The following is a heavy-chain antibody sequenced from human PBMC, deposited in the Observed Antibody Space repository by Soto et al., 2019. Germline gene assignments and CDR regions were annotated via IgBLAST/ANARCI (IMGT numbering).Heavy chain of an antibody. V-gene: IGHV3-33*01. CDR1: GFTFSSYG. Sequence: ESGGGVVQPGRSLRLSCAASGFTFSSYGMHWVRQAPGKGLEWVAVIWYDGSNKYYADSVKGRFTISRDNSKNTLYLQMNSLRAEDTAVYYCATSTVTTRGYYYYYGMYVWGQGTTVTVSS. D-gene: IGHD4-17*01. CDR2: IWYDGSNK. J-gene: IGHJ6*02. CDR3: ATSTVTTRGYYYYYGMYV.